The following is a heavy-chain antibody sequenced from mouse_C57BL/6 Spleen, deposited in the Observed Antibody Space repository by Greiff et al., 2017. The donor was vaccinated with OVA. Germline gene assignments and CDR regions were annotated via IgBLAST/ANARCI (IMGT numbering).Heavy chain of an antibody. V-gene: IGHV1-26*01. D-gene: IGHD1-1*01. CDR3: ARKELRGSRGYFDY. J-gene: IGHJ2*01. CDR1: GYTFTDYY. CDR2: INPNNGGT. Sequence: EVQLQQSGPELVKPGASVKISCKASGYTFTDYYMNWVKQSHGKSLEWIGDINPNNGGTSYNQKFKGKATLTVDKSSSTAYMELRSLTSEDSAVYYCARKELRGSRGYFDYWGQGTTLTVSS.